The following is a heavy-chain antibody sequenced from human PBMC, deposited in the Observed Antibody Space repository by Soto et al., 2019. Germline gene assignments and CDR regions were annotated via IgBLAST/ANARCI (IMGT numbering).Heavy chain of an antibody. J-gene: IGHJ3*02. CDR2: IYYSGST. CDR1: GGSISSGGYY. Sequence: PSETLSLTCTVSGGSISSGGYYWSWIRQHPGKGLEWIGYIYYSGSTYYNPSLKSRVTISVDTSKNQFSLKLSSVTAADTAVYYCARWANWGSRPVNDAFEIWGQGTMVTVSS. D-gene: IGHD7-27*01. V-gene: IGHV4-31*03. CDR3: ARWANWGSRPVNDAFEI.